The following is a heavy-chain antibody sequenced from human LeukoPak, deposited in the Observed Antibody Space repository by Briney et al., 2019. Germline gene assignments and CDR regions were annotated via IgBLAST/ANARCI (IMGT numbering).Heavy chain of an antibody. V-gene: IGHV4-38-2*01. D-gene: IGHD3-3*01. CDR2: IYHSGST. CDR1: GYSISSSYY. Sequence: PSETLSLTCAASGYSISSSYYWGWIRPPPGKGLEWIGSIYHSGSTYYSPSLKSRVTISIDTSKNQFSLKLSSVTAADTAVYYCARHSETILGSVDYWGQGTLVTVSS. CDR3: ARHSETILGSVDY. J-gene: IGHJ4*02.